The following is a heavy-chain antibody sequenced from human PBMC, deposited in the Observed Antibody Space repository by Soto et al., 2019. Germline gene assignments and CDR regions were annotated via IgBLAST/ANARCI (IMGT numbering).Heavy chain of an antibody. CDR1: GFTFKHNA. V-gene: IGHV3-30-3*01. CDR2: ISYDRSTK. J-gene: IGHJ4*02. Sequence: QVQLVESGGGVVQPGRSLTLFCTASGFTFKHNAMHWIRQAPAKGLEWVADISYDRSTKNYADSVKGRFTISRDNSKNTLSLQMSALKGEDTATYYCAREGIAESGPNYYDFWGQGTLVAVSS. CDR3: AREGIAESGPNYYDF. D-gene: IGHD6-13*01.